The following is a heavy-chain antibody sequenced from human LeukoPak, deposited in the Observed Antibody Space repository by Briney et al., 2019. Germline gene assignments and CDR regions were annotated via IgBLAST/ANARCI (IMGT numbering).Heavy chain of an antibody. CDR2: INHSGST. CDR1: GGSFSGYY. CDR3: ASHTAMANFDY. Sequence: SETLSLTCAVYGGSFSGYYWSWIRQPPGKGLEWIGEINHSGSTNYNPSLKSRVTISVDTSKNQFSLKLSSVTAADTAVYYCASHTAMANFDYWGQGTLVTVSS. J-gene: IGHJ4*02. V-gene: IGHV4-34*01. D-gene: IGHD5-18*01.